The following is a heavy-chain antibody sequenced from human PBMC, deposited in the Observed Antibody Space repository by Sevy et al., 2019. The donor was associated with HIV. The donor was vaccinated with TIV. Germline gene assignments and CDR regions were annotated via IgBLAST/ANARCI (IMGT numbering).Heavy chain of an antibody. V-gene: IGHV3-64D*06. Sequence: GGYLRLSCSASGFTFSSYAMHWVRQAPGKGLEYVSAISSNGGSTYYADSVKGRFTISRDNSKNTLYLQMSSLRAEDTAVYYCVNDGVLRYFDWLSMPWIDYWGQGTLVTVSS. D-gene: IGHD3-9*01. CDR2: ISSNGGST. J-gene: IGHJ4*02. CDR3: VNDGVLRYFDWLSMPWIDY. CDR1: GFTFSSYA.